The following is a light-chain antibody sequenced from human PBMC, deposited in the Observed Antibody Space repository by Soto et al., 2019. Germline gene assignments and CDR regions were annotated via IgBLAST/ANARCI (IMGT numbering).Light chain of an antibody. CDR2: GAS. Sequence: EIVMTKYPATLSVAPGERATLSCRASQSVSSNLAWYQQKPGQAPRLLIYGASTRATGIPARFSGSGSGTEFTLTVSSLQSEDFAVYYCQQYNNWPPLTFGGRTKVDI. V-gene: IGKV3-15*01. CDR1: QSVSSN. CDR3: QQYNNWPPLT. J-gene: IGKJ4*01.